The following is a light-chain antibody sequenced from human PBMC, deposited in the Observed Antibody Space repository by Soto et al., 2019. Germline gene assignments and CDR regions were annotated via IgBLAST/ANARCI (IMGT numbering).Light chain of an antibody. CDR3: ATWNDSLNGVV. V-gene: IGLV1-44*01. Sequence: QSVLTQPPSASETPGQRVTISCSGGGSNIGSNTAHCYQRLPGTAPKLLIYSNNLRPPGVPDRFSGSKSGTSASLAISGLQSEDEADYYCATWNDSLNGVVFGGGTKLTVL. CDR2: SNN. J-gene: IGLJ2*01. CDR1: GSNIGSNT.